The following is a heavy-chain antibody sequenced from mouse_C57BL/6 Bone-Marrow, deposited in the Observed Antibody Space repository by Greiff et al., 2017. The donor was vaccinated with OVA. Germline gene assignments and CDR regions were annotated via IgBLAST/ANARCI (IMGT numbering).Heavy chain of an antibody. Sequence: QVTLKVSGPGILQPSQTLSLTCTFSGFSLSTFGMGVGRLSQPSGKGLVWLAHIWWDDDKYSTPALKSRLTITKETAKNPEFPKIDNVDTADTATYNCARVRYYDAMGYWGQGTSVTVSS. CDR2: IWWDDDK. J-gene: IGHJ4*01. D-gene: IGHD2-14*01. CDR3: ARVRYYDAMGY. V-gene: IGHV8-8*01. CDR1: GFSLSTFGMG.